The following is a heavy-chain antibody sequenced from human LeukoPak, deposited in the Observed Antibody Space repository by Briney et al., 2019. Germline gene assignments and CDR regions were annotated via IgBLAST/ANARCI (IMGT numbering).Heavy chain of an antibody. CDR3: ASGSYGSGSHSWVDY. J-gene: IGHJ4*02. Sequence: GGSLRLSCAASGFTFSDYYMSWIRQAPGKGLEWVSYISSSGSTIYYADSVKGRFTISRDNAKNSLYLQMNSLRAEDTAVYYRASGSYGSGSHSWVDYWGQGTLVTVSS. D-gene: IGHD3-10*01. CDR2: ISSSGSTI. CDR1: GFTFSDYY. V-gene: IGHV3-11*01.